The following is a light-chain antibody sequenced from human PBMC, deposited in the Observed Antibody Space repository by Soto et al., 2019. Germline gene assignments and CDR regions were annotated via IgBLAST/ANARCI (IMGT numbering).Light chain of an antibody. CDR1: QNIGDW. CDR2: KAS. Sequence: DIQMTQSPSTLSASVGDRVTIACRASQNIGDWLAWYQQKPGKAPNLLIYKASTLESGVPSRFSGSGSGTEFTLAISSLQPEDFATYYCLQYNDLSTFGGGTKVEI. CDR3: LQYNDLST. J-gene: IGKJ4*01. V-gene: IGKV1-5*03.